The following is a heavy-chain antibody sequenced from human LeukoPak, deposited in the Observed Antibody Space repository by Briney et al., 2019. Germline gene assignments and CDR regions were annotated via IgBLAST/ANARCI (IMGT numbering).Heavy chain of an antibody. CDR3: SKFRPVTSVAGTIFHY. V-gene: IGHV3-23*01. CDR1: GFTFSSYG. D-gene: IGHD6-19*01. J-gene: IGHJ4*02. CDR2: IGGGGQDT. Sequence: GGSLRLSCTASGFTFSSYGMSWARQAPGKGLEWVSAIGGGGQDTFYADSVRGRFTISRDNSKNMMFLQMNTLRAEDTAVYYCSKFRPVTSVAGTIFHYWGQGTLVTVSS.